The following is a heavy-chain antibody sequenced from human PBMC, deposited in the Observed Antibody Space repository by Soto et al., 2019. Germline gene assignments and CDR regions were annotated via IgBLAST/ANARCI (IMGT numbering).Heavy chain of an antibody. Sequence: PGGSLRLSCAASGFTFSNYGMSWVRQAPGKGLEWVSSISSTTNYIYYGDSMKGRFTISRDNAKNSLYLEMNSLRAEDTAVYYCARESEDLTSNFDYWGQGTLVTVSS. CDR1: GFTFSNYG. CDR3: ARESEDLTSNFDY. CDR2: ISSTTNYI. V-gene: IGHV3-21*06. J-gene: IGHJ4*02.